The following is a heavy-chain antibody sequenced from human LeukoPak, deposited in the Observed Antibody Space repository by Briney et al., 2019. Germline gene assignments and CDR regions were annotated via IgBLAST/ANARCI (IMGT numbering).Heavy chain of an antibody. CDR2: IYTSGST. CDR1: GGSISSYY. CDR3: ARGRWRYCSGGSCYGAFDI. D-gene: IGHD2-15*01. V-gene: IGHV4-4*07. J-gene: IGHJ3*02. Sequence: SETLSLTCTVSGGSISSYYWSWIRQPAGKGLEWIGRIYTSGSTNYNPSLKSRVTMSVDTSKNQFSLKLSSVTAADTAVYSCARGRWRYCSGGSCYGAFDIWGQGTMVTVSS.